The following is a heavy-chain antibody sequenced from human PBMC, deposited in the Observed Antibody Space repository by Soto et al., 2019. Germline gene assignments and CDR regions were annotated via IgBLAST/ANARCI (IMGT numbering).Heavy chain of an antibody. D-gene: IGHD3-10*01. Sequence: GESLKISCKCFGYSFTNYWITWVRQMPGKGLEWMGRINPSDSFINYSPSFQGHVTISVDTSITTAYLQWSSLKASDTAIYYCARDVTLVRGVIHFDSWGQGTQVTVS. J-gene: IGHJ4*02. V-gene: IGHV5-10-1*01. CDR2: INPSDSFI. CDR1: GYSFTNYW. CDR3: ARDVTLVRGVIHFDS.